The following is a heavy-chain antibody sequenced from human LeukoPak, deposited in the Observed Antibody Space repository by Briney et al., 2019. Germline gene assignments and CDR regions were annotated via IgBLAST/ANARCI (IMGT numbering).Heavy chain of an antibody. CDR3: AKGYCSGGSCFSRSNWFDP. V-gene: IGHV3-23*01. D-gene: IGHD2-15*01. CDR2: ICGSGNYT. J-gene: IGHJ5*02. Sequence: GGSLRLSCAASGFTFSSYAMAWVRQAPGKGLDWVSAICGSGNYTYYADSVKGRFTISKDNTKNTLYLQMNSLRVEDTAVYYCAKGYCSGGSCFSRSNWFDPWGQGTLVTVSS. CDR1: GFTFSSYA.